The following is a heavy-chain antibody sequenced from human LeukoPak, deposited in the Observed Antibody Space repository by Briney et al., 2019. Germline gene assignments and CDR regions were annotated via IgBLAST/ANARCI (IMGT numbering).Heavy chain of an antibody. CDR1: EFTVSHNY. Sequence: GGSLRLSCAASEFTVSHNYMGWVRQAPGKGLEWVSILYSGDTTYYADAVKGRFTISRDSSKNTLYLQMNSLRAEDTAVYYCAKDFWNRLGYWGQGTLVTVSS. CDR2: LYSGDTT. V-gene: IGHV3-66*01. CDR3: AKDFWNRLGY. D-gene: IGHD3-3*01. J-gene: IGHJ4*02.